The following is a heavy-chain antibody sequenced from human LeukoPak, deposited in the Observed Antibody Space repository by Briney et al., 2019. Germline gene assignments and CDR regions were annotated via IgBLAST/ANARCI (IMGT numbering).Heavy chain of an antibody. Sequence: GCSLTLSCAPSGFTFSNAWMIWLRQAPGKGLEWVGRIKSKTDGGPTDYAAPVKGRFTISRDDSKSTLYLQMNSLKTEDIAVYYCTTYDFWSVLSAFDYCGQGTLVTVSS. V-gene: IGHV3-15*01. CDR3: TTYDFWSVLSAFDY. J-gene: IGHJ4*02. D-gene: IGHD3-3*01. CDR1: GFTFSNAW. CDR2: IKSKTDGGPT.